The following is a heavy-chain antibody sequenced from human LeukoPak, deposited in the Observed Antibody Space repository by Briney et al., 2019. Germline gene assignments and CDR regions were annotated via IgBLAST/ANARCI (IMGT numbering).Heavy chain of an antibody. CDR3: ARDIVVVPAAINDAFDI. J-gene: IGHJ3*02. CDR1: GFTFSSYG. D-gene: IGHD2-2*01. CDR2: IRYDGSNK. Sequence: PGGSLRLSCAASGFTFSSYGMHWVRQAPGKGLEWVAFIRYDGSNKYYADSVKGRFTISRDNSKNTLYLQMNSLRAEDTAVYYCARDIVVVPAAINDAFDIWGQGTMVTVSS. V-gene: IGHV3-30*02.